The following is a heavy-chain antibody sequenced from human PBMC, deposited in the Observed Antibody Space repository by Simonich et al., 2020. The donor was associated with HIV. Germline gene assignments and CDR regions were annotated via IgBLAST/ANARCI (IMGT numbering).Heavy chain of an antibody. V-gene: IGHV3-21*01. Sequence: EVQLVESGGGLVTPGGSLRLSCAASGFTFSSYSMNWVRQAPGKGLEWVSSISSSSSYIYYADSVKGRFTISRDNAKNSLYLQMNSLRAEDTAVYYCARDGRKGSSTSFSDYWGQGTLVTVSS. CDR2: ISSSSSYI. D-gene: IGHD2-2*01. J-gene: IGHJ4*02. CDR3: ARDGRKGSSTSFSDY. CDR1: GFTFSSYS.